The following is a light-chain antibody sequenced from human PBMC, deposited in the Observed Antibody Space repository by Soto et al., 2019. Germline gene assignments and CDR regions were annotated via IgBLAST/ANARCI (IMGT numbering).Light chain of an antibody. J-gene: IGKJ4*01. Sequence: DIHLTQSPSSLSASVGDRVTITCRASQGISSYLGWYQQTPGKAPNLLIYDASSLQSGVPSRFSGSESGTDFSLTISSLQPEDFATYYCQQANSFPLTFGGGTKVDIK. V-gene: IGKV1-12*01. CDR1: QGISSY. CDR2: DAS. CDR3: QQANSFPLT.